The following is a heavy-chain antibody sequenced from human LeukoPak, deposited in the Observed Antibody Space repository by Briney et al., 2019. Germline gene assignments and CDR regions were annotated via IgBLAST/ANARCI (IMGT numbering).Heavy chain of an antibody. D-gene: IGHD6-13*01. Sequence: SETLSLTCTVSGGSISSYYWSWIRQPPGKGLEWIGYIYYSGSTNYNPSLKSRVTISVDTSKNQFSLKLSSVTAADTAVYYCARVSSSSWYNWFDPWGQGTLVTVSS. J-gene: IGHJ5*02. CDR1: GGSISSYY. CDR2: IYYSGST. V-gene: IGHV4-59*01. CDR3: ARVSSSSWYNWFDP.